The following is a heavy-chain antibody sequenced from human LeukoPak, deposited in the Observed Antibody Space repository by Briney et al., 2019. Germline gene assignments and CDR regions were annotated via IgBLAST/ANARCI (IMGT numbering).Heavy chain of an antibody. CDR2: IYPGDSDT. V-gene: IGHV5-51*03. CDR1: GYSFTSYW. Sequence: GESLKISCKGSGYSFTSYWIGWVRQMPGKGLEWMGVIYPGDSDTRYSPSFQGQVTISADKSISTAYLQWSSLKASDTAMYYCARIGTSVVAAATPVDYWGQGTLVTVSS. CDR3: ARIGTSVVAAATPVDY. J-gene: IGHJ4*02. D-gene: IGHD2-15*01.